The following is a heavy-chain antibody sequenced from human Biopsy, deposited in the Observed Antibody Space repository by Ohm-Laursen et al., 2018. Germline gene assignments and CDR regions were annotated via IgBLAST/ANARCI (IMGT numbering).Heavy chain of an antibody. CDR1: GFSFSTYG. CDR2: IWYDGTNK. CDR3: ATSTMVRSSGHASDI. V-gene: IGHV3-33*07. J-gene: IGHJ3*02. Sequence: SLRLSCAASGFSFSTYGIYWVRQAPGKGLEWVAAIWYDGTNKYYAESVKGRLTISRDNSKNTLYLQMNSLRAEDTAVYYCATSTMVRSSGHASDIWGQGTVVTVS. D-gene: IGHD3-10*01.